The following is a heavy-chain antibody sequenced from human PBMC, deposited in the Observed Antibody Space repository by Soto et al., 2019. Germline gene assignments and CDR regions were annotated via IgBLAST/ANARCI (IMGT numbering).Heavy chain of an antibody. D-gene: IGHD5-12*01. CDR2: ISYDGSNK. V-gene: IGHV3-30-3*01. Sequence: QVQLVESGGGVVQPGRSLRLSCAASGFTFSSYAMHWVRQAPGKGLEWVAVISYDGSNKYYADSVKGRFTISRDNSKNTLYLQMNGLRAEDTAVYYCARDGYSGYDRVFDYWGQGTLVTVSS. CDR3: ARDGYSGYDRVFDY. J-gene: IGHJ4*02. CDR1: GFTFSSYA.